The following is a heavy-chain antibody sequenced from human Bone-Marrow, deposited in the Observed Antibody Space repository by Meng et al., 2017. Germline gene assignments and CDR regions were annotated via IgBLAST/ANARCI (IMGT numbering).Heavy chain of an antibody. Sequence: EVHLVESGGDLSRPGESLRLSCAASGFTFSNSWMHWVRQAPGQGLVWVSNIKTDGTITQYADSVKGRFTISRDNAKNTVYLQMNSLRAEDTAVYYCVGNVLGYWGQGTLVTVSS. CDR3: VGNVLGY. V-gene: IGHV3-74*03. D-gene: IGHD3-16*01. CDR2: IKTDGTIT. CDR1: GFTFSNSW. J-gene: IGHJ4*02.